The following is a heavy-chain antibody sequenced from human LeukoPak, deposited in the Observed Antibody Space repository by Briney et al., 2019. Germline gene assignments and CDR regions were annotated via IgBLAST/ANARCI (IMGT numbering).Heavy chain of an antibody. CDR1: GFTFSSYW. J-gene: IGHJ1*01. Sequence: GGSLRLSCAASGFTFSSYWMSWVRQAPGKGLEWVALIKQDGGEKYYLDSVKGRFTISRDNAKNSLYLQMSSLRAEDTAVYFCTRITSDYYSNIPFYHWGQGTLVTVSS. D-gene: IGHD3-3*01. CDR3: TRITSDYYSNIPFYH. V-gene: IGHV3-7*01. CDR2: IKQDGGEK.